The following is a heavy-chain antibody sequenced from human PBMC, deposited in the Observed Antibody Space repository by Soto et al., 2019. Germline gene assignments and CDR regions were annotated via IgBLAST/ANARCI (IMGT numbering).Heavy chain of an antibody. Sequence: GGSLRLSCAASGFTFSSYWMHWVRQAPGKGLMWVSRINSDGSSTSYADSVKGRFTISRDNAKNTLYLQMNSLRAEDTAVYYCAREGSWLYYYYYMDVSGKGTTVTVS. CDR3: AREGSWLYYYYYMDV. CDR1: GFTFSSYW. J-gene: IGHJ6*03. D-gene: IGHD6-13*01. V-gene: IGHV3-74*01. CDR2: INSDGSST.